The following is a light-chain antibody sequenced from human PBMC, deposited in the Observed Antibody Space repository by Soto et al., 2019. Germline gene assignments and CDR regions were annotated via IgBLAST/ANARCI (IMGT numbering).Light chain of an antibody. CDR3: HQYGTLPLS. Sequence: EILLTQSPGTLSLSPGDRATFSCRASQSLGSTFLAWYQQKSGQSPRLLIYGASDRATDIPDRFSGSGSGADFTLTISRLEPEDCAVYFCHQYGTLPLSFGGGTKVEIK. V-gene: IGKV3-20*01. J-gene: IGKJ4*01. CDR2: GAS. CDR1: QSLGSTF.